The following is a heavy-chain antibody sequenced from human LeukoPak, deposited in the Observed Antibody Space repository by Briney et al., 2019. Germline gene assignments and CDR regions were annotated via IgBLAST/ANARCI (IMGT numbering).Heavy chain of an antibody. CDR1: GFTFSSYW. D-gene: IGHD6-13*01. Sequence: GGSLRLSCAASGFTFSSYWMHWVRQAPGKGLVWVSRINSDGSSTSCADSVKGRFTISRDNAKNTLYLQMNSLRAEDTAVYYCARGGYSSSWYRGGDAFDIWGQGTMVTVSS. J-gene: IGHJ3*02. CDR3: ARGGYSSSWYRGGDAFDI. V-gene: IGHV3-74*01. CDR2: INSDGSST.